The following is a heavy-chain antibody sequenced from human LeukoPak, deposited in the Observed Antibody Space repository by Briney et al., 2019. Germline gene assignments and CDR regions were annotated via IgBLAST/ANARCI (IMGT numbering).Heavy chain of an antibody. D-gene: IGHD1-26*01. CDR2: ITSTGSYT. CDR1: GFSFNNAW. V-gene: IGHV3-21*01. J-gene: IGHJ6*03. Sequence: GGSLRLSCEASGFSFNNAWMNWVRQAPGKGLEWVSSITSTGSYTFYADSVKGRFTISRDNAKNSLYLQMNSLRAEDTAIYYCARDPYSGSYGDSYYYYMDVWGKGTTVTISS. CDR3: ARDPYSGSYGDSYYYYMDV.